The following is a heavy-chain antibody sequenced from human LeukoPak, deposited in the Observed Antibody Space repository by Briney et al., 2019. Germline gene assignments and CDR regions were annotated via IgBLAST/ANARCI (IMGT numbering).Heavy chain of an antibody. D-gene: IGHD2-2*01. V-gene: IGHV4-61*02. J-gene: IGHJ5*02. CDR1: GGSISSGSYY. Sequence: SQTLSLTCTVSGGSISSGSYYWSWIRQPAGKGLEWIGRIYTSGSTNYNPSLKSRVTISVDTSKNQFSLKLSSETAADTAVYYCARGDYCSSTSCYSDWFDPWGQGTLVTVSS. CDR2: IYTSGST. CDR3: ARGDYCSSTSCYSDWFDP.